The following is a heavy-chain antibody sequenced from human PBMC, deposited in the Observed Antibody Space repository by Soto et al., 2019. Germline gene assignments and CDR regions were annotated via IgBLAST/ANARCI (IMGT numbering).Heavy chain of an antibody. CDR1: GFTFSYYV. Sequence: PGGSLRLSCVGSGFTFSYYVMNWVRQAPGKGLERVAFISHTDRLTHYPDSVRGRFTISRDNAKNSLYLHMTSLRVEDTALYYCARDMYTNYVNYFDLWGQGTLVTVSS. D-gene: IGHD3-16*01. CDR2: ISHTDRLT. CDR3: ARDMYTNYVNYFDL. V-gene: IGHV3-48*03. J-gene: IGHJ5*02.